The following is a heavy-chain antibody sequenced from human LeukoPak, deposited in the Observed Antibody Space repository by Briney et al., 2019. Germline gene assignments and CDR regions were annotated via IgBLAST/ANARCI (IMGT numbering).Heavy chain of an antibody. D-gene: IGHD3-9*01. J-gene: IGHJ4*02. CDR1: GYTFTGYY. V-gene: IGHV1-2*02. CDR3: ASLYFGTPTYSL. CDR2: INPNSGGT. Sequence: ASVKVSCKASGYTFTGYYMHWVRQAPGQGLEWMGWINPNSGGTNYAQKFRGRVTMTRDTSINTAYMELSRLRSDDTAVYYCASLYFGTPTYSLWGQGTLVTVSS.